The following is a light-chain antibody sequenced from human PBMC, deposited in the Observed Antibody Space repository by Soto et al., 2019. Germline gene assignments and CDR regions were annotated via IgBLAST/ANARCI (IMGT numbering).Light chain of an antibody. CDR2: DAS. CDR3: QQRSKWRT. CDR1: QSICSY. V-gene: IGKV3-11*01. J-gene: IGKJ1*01. Sequence: IVLTQSPATLSLSLGERATLSCRASQSICSYLAWYQHKLGQPPRLLIYDASKRATGIPARFSGSGFGTDFTLTISSLEPEDFAVYYCQQRSKWRTFGQGTKVDIK.